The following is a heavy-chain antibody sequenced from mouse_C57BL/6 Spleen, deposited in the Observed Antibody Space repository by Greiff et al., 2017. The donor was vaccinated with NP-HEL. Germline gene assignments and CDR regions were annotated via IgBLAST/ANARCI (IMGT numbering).Heavy chain of an antibody. D-gene: IGHD1-1*01. CDR2: INPNNGGT. V-gene: IGHV1-18*01. J-gene: IGHJ4*01. Sequence: EVKLMESGPELVKPGASVKIPCKASGYTFTDYNMDWVKQSHGKSLEWIGDINPNNGGTIYNQKFKGKATLTVDKSSSTAYMELRSLTSEDTAVYYCARGYYGSRGGYAMDYWGQGTSVTVSS. CDR1: GYTFTDYN. CDR3: ARGYYGSRGGYAMDY.